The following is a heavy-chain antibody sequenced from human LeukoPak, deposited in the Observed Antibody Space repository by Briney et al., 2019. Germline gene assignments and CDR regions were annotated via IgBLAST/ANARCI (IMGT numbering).Heavy chain of an antibody. CDR1: GFTFSSYA. Sequence: GGSLRLSCAASGFTFSSYAMGWVRQAPGKGLEWVSAISGSGANTYYADSVKGRFTISRDNSKNPLSLQMNTLRTDDTAVYYCAKGRALEVVAAFNYWGQGTVVTVSS. D-gene: IGHD2-15*01. CDR3: AKGRALEVVAAFNY. CDR2: ISGSGANT. J-gene: IGHJ4*02. V-gene: IGHV3-23*01.